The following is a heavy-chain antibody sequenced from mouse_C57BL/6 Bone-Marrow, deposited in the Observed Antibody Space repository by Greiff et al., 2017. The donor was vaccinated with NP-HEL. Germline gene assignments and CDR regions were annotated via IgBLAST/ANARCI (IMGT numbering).Heavy chain of an antibody. Sequence: QVQLQQSGAELARPGASVKLSCKASGYTFTSSGISWVKQRTGQGLEWIGEIYPRSGNTYYNEKFKGKATLTADKSSSTAYMELRSLTSEDSAVYFCARGAFYGRDYWGQGTTLTVSS. D-gene: IGHD1-1*01. J-gene: IGHJ2*01. CDR3: ARGAFYGRDY. CDR2: IYPRSGNT. V-gene: IGHV1-81*01. CDR1: GYTFTSSG.